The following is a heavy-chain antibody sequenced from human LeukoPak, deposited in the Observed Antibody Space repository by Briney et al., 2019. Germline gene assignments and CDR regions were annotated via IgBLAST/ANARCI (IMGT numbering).Heavy chain of an antibody. D-gene: IGHD6-6*01. J-gene: IGHJ3*02. CDR3: ARPTAQLGRAFDI. CDR2: INPNSGGI. V-gene: IGHV1-2*02. Sequence: ASVKVSCKASGYTFTGYYMHWVRQAPGQGLEWMGWINPNSGGINYAQKFQGRVTMTRDTSISTAYMELSRLRSDDTAVYYCARPTAQLGRAFDIWGQGTMVTVSS. CDR1: GYTFTGYY.